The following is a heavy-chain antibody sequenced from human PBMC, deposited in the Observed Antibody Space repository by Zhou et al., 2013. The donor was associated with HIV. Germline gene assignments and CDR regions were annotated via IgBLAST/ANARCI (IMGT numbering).Heavy chain of an antibody. J-gene: IGHJ5*02. CDR2: ISAYNGNT. Sequence: QVQLVQSGAEVKKPGASVKVSCKASGYTFTSYGISWVRQAPGQGLEWMGWISAYNGNTNYAQKLQGRVTMTTDTSTSTAYMELRSLRSDDTAVYYCARVAGIAVAGTFVGWFDPWGQGTLVTVSS. V-gene: IGHV1-18*01. D-gene: IGHD6-19*01. CDR3: ARVAGIAVAGTFVGWFDP. CDR1: GYTFTSYG.